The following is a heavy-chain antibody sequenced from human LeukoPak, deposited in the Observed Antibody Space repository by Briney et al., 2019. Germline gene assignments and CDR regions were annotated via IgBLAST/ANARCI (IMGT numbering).Heavy chain of an antibody. CDR2: ISGSGGST. J-gene: IGHJ4*02. D-gene: IGHD3-3*01. Sequence: PGGSLRLSCAASGFTFSSYAMSWVRQAPGKGLEWVSAISGSGGSTYYADSVKGQFTISRDNSKNTLYLQMNSLRAEDTAVYYRAKEYYDFWSGQKLFDYWGQGTLVTVSS. V-gene: IGHV3-23*01. CDR1: GFTFSSYA. CDR3: AKEYYDFWSGQKLFDY.